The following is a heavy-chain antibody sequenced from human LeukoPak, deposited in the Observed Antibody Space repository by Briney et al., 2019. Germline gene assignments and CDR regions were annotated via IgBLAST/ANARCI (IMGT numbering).Heavy chain of an antibody. J-gene: IGHJ4*02. CDR1: GFTFSSYG. Sequence: GGSLRLSCAASGFTFSSYGMNWVRQSPGKGLEWVAVILHDGSNKYYADSVKGRFTISRDNSKNTLYLQMNSLRAEDTAVYYCAKDGRYYGSGSPPLDYWGQGTLVTVSS. V-gene: IGHV3-30*18. CDR3: AKDGRYYGSGSPPLDY. D-gene: IGHD3-10*01. CDR2: ILHDGSNK.